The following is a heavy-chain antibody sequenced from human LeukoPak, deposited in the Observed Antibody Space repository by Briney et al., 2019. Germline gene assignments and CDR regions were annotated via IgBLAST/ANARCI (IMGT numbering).Heavy chain of an antibody. CDR2: INPSGGST. D-gene: IGHD2-15*01. CDR1: GYTFTSYY. Sequence: ASVKVSCKASGYTFTSYYIHWVRQAPGQGLEWMGIINPSGGSTSYAQKFQGRVTMTRDMSTSTVYMELSSLRSEDTAVYYCARGGGYCSGGSCRRFDYWGQGTLVTVSS. V-gene: IGHV1-46*01. CDR3: ARGGGYCSGGSCRRFDY. J-gene: IGHJ4*02.